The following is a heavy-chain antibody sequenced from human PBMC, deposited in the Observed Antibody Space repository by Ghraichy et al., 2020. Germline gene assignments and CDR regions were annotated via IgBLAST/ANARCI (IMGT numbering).Heavy chain of an antibody. CDR2: ISYDGINK. V-gene: IGHV3-30*18. CDR1: GFTFSSYG. D-gene: IGHD6-13*01. J-gene: IGHJ4*02. CDR3: AKDWQKLDY. Sequence: GGSLRLSCAASGFTFSSYGMHWVRQAPGKGLEWVAVISYDGINKYYADSVKGRFTISRDNSKNTLYLQMNSLRVEDTAVYYCAKDWQKLDYWGQGTLVTVSS.